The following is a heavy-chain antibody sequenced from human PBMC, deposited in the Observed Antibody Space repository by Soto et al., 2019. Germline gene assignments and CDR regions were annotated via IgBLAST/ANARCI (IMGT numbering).Heavy chain of an antibody. CDR3: AREYSSSSEGHYFDY. CDR1: GGSISSGDYY. J-gene: IGHJ4*02. D-gene: IGHD6-6*01. Sequence: SETLSLTCTVSGGSISSGDYYWSWIRQPPGKGLEWIGYIYYSGSTYYNPSPKSRVTISVDTSKNQFSLKLSSVTAADTAVYYCAREYSSSSEGHYFDYWGQGTLVTVSS. CDR2: IYYSGST. V-gene: IGHV4-30-4*01.